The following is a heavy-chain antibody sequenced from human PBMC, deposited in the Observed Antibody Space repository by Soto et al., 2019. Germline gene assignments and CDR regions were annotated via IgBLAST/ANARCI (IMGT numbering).Heavy chain of an antibody. Sequence: SVKVSCKXSGGTFSSYAISWVRQAHGQALQWMGGIIPIFGTANYAQKFQGRVTITADESTSTAYMELSSLRSEDTAVYYCARGMTDYDFWSGYPVAFDIWGQGTMVTVSS. CDR2: IIPIFGTA. J-gene: IGHJ3*02. V-gene: IGHV1-69*13. CDR1: GGTFSSYA. CDR3: ARGMTDYDFWSGYPVAFDI. D-gene: IGHD3-3*01.